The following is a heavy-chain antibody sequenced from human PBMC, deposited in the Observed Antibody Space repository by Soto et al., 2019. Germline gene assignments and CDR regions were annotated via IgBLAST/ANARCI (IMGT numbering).Heavy chain of an antibody. D-gene: IGHD1-26*01. CDR1: GYTFTSYD. Sequence: QVQLVQSGAEVKKPGASVRVSCKASGYTFTSYDINWVRQASGQGLEWMGWMNPESGNIGYAENCQGRVTMTRDTSTSTAYMDLIGLRSDDTAVYYCARFVRHQLPTIDFWGQGTLVTVSS. J-gene: IGHJ4*02. V-gene: IGHV1-8*01. CDR3: ARFVRHQLPTIDF. CDR2: MNPESGNI.